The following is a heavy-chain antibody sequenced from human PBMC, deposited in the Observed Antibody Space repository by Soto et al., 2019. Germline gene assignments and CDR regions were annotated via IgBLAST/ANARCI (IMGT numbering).Heavy chain of an antibody. V-gene: IGHV3-33*08. CDR3: VKQFPGQDNWFES. CDR1: AVTFDAYN. CDR2: IRYDGSAQ. D-gene: IGHD2-21*01. Sequence: QMQLVESGGGVVHPGGSLRLSCTTSAVTFDAYNMHWVRQAPGKGLEWVALIRYDGSAQFYADSVRGRFSVSRDKSKNTLYLQLNSLRADDTAFYFCVKQFPGQDNWFESWGPGTLVTVSS. J-gene: IGHJ5*01.